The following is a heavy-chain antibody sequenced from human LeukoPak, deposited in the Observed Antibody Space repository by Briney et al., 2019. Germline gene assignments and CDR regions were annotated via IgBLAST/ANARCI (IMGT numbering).Heavy chain of an antibody. CDR3: ARHASRDILTGSFDY. D-gene: IGHD3-9*01. CDR1: GGSISSYY. J-gene: IGHJ4*02. V-gene: IGHV4-59*08. CDR2: IYYSGST. Sequence: SETLSLTCTVSGGSISSYYWSWIRQPPGKGLEWIGYIYYSGSTNYNPSLKSRVTISVDTSKNQFSLKLSSVTAADTAVYYCARHASRDILTGSFDYWGQGTLVTVSS.